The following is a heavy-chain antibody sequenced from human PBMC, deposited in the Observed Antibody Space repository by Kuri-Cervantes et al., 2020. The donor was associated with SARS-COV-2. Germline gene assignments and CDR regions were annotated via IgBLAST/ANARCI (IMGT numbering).Heavy chain of an antibody. CDR2: ISSTSSYI. CDR3: ARDCSSPYKYYYYYYMDV. Sequence: GGSLRLACAASGFTFSSYSMNWVRQAPGKGLEWVSSISSTSSYIYYADSVKGRFTISRDNAKNSLYLQTHSLRAEDTAVYYCARDCSSPYKYYYYYYMDVWGKGTTVTVSS. J-gene: IGHJ6*03. D-gene: IGHD6-13*01. V-gene: IGHV3-21*01. CDR1: GFTFSSYS.